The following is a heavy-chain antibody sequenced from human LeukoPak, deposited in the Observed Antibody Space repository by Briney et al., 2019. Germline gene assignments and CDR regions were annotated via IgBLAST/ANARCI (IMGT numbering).Heavy chain of an antibody. J-gene: IGHJ2*01. CDR1: GGSFSGYY. V-gene: IGHV4-34*01. D-gene: IGHD6-13*01. CDR2: INHSGST. CDR3: ASWAAIATL. Sequence: PSETLSLTCAVYGGSFSGYYWSWIRQPPGKGLEWIGEINHSGSTNYNPSLKSRVTISVDMSKNQFSLKLSSVTAADTAVYYCASWAAIATLWGRGTLVTVSS.